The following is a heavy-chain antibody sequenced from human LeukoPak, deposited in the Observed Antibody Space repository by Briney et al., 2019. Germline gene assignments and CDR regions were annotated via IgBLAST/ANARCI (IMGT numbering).Heavy chain of an antibody. V-gene: IGHV4-39*01. Sequence: PSETLSLTCTVSGGSISSSSAYWGWIRQPPGKGLDWIGSIYYSKNTYYNPSLKSRVTISADTSKNQFSLTLGSVSATDTAVYYCVSPRGFSYGYFDYWGQGTLVTVSS. CDR2: IYYSKNT. D-gene: IGHD5-18*01. J-gene: IGHJ4*02. CDR3: VSPRGFSYGYFDY. CDR1: GGSISSSSAY.